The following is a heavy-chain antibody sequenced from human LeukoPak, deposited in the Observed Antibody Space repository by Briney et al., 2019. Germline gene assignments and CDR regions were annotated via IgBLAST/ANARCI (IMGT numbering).Heavy chain of an antibody. D-gene: IGHD3-10*01. CDR2: ISYDGSNK. V-gene: IGHV3-30*03. CDR1: GFTFSSYG. Sequence: PGGSLRLSCAASGFTFSSYGMHWVRQAPGKGLEWVAVISYDGSNKFYADSVKGRVTISRDNSKNTLYLQMDSLRVEDTAVYYCARDEWFGYWGQGTLVTVSS. J-gene: IGHJ4*02. CDR3: ARDEWFGY.